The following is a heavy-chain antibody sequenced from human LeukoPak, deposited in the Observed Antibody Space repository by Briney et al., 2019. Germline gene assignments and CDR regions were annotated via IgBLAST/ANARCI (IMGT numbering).Heavy chain of an antibody. CDR2: IYYSGST. D-gene: IGHD2-2*01. CDR3: ARVTDCSSTSCQPYYGMDV. Sequence: PSETLSLTCTVSGGSISSYYWSWIRQPPGKGLEWIGYIYYSGSTNYNPSLKSRVTISVDTSKNQFSLKLSSVTAADTAVYYCARVTDCSSTSCQPYYGMDVWGQGTTVTVSS. CDR1: GGSISSYY. J-gene: IGHJ6*02. V-gene: IGHV4-59*01.